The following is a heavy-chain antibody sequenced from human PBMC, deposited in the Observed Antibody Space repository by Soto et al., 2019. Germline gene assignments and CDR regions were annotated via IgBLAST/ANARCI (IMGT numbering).Heavy chain of an antibody. J-gene: IGHJ3*01. Sequence: QVQLVQSGAEVKKPGSSVKVSCKSSGGTFRNLAINWVRQAPGQGLEWMGGFIPIIGGGINAQKFQGRVTIPSDESTSTAYMELSSLKSEATSMYFGARRSVSHSNAFDFWGQGTMVTVSS. CDR1: GGTFRNLA. CDR3: ARRSVSHSNAFDF. D-gene: IGHD2-15*01. CDR2: FIPIIGGG. V-gene: IGHV1-69*01.